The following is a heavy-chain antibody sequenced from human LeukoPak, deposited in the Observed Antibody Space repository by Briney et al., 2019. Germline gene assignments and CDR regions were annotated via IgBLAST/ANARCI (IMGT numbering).Heavy chain of an antibody. Sequence: GESLKIPCQGSGYSFTNYWIAWVRQMPGKGLEWMGIIYPGASDTRYSPSFQGQVTISADKSISIAYLQWSSLKASDTAMYYCARGTVPVCFDYWGQGTLVTVSS. CDR3: ARGTVPVCFDY. V-gene: IGHV5-51*01. J-gene: IGHJ4*02. CDR1: GYSFTNYW. D-gene: IGHD1-1*01. CDR2: IYPGASDT.